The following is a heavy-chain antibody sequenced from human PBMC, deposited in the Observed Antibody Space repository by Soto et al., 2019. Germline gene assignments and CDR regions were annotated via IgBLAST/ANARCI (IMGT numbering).Heavy chain of an antibody. CDR2: IYYSGST. CDR1: GGPISNSNYY. CDR3: ARASFFYYDSSGHLDI. D-gene: IGHD3-22*01. V-gene: IGHV4-31*03. J-gene: IGHJ3*02. Sequence: PSETLSLTCTVSGGPISNSNYYWGWIRQHPGKGLEWIGYIYYSGSTYYNPSLKSRVTISVDNSKKTLYLQMNSLRAEDTAVYYCARASFFYYDSSGHLDIWGQGTMVTVSS.